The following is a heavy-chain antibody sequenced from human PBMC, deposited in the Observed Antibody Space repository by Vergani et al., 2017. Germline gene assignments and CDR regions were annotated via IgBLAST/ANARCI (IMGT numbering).Heavy chain of an antibody. J-gene: IGHJ5*02. CDR2: SDWDDDK. V-gene: IGHV2-70*15. CDR3: ARILSKPDCYGSGGYWFDP. Sequence: QVTLRESGPALVKPTQTLTLTCTFSGFSLSTSGMCVSWIRQPPGKALEWIARSDWDDDKYYSTSLKTRLTISKDTSKNPVVLTMTNMDPVDTATYDCARILSKPDCYGSGGYWFDPWGQGTLVTVSS. CDR1: GFSLSTSGMC. D-gene: IGHD3-10*01.